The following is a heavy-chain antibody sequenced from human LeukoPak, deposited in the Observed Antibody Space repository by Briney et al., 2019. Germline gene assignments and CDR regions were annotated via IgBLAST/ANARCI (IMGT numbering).Heavy chain of an antibody. Sequence: AGGSLRLSCAASEFTFSPYSMNWVRQAPGKGLEWVSTISSTSSYIYYADSVKGRFTISRDNSKNTLYLQMNSLRAEDTAVYYCARADRPTDAFDIWGQGTMVTVSS. CDR3: ARADRPTDAFDI. J-gene: IGHJ3*02. V-gene: IGHV3-21*04. CDR1: EFTFSPYS. CDR2: ISSTSSYI. D-gene: IGHD3-22*01.